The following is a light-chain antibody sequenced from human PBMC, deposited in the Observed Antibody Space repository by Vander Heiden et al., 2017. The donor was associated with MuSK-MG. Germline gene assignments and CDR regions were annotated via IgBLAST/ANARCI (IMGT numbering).Light chain of an antibody. CDR3: QQEDSYPPT. V-gene: IGKV1-8*01. J-gene: IGKJ1*01. CDR2: AAS. Sequence: AIRMTDSPSSCAASTGERGHVTRRASEGISSYLAWYQQKPGKAPKLLIYAASTLQSGVPSRFSGSGSGTDFTLTISCLQSEDFATYYCQQEDSYPPTFGQGTKVEIK. CDR1: EGISSY.